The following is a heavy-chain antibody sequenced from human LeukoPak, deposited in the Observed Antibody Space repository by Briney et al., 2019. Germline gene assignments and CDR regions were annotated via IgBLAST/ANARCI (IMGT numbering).Heavy chain of an antibody. CDR1: GFTFSSYA. CDR2: ISGSGGST. CDR3: ARLEKNSYYYMDV. Sequence: PGGSLRLSCAASGFTFSSYAMSWVRQAPGKGLERVSAISGSGGSTYYADSVKGRFTISRDNSKNTLFLQMNNLRAEDTAVYYCARLEKNSYYYMDVWGKGTAVTVSS. D-gene: IGHD1-1*01. V-gene: IGHV3-23*01. J-gene: IGHJ6*03.